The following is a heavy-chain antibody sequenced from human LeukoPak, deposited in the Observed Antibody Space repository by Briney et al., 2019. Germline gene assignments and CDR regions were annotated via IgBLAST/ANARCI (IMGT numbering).Heavy chain of an antibody. CDR3: AKDSSAAF. CDR2: IKPEGSEK. J-gene: IGHJ4*02. CDR1: GFTFSSYS. D-gene: IGHD6-19*01. V-gene: IGHV3-7*01. Sequence: GGSLRLSCAASGFTFSSYSMNWVRQAPGKGLEWVANIKPEGSEKYYVDSVKGRFTISRDNAKNSLYLQISSLRAEDTAVYYCAKDSSAAFWGQGTLVTVSS.